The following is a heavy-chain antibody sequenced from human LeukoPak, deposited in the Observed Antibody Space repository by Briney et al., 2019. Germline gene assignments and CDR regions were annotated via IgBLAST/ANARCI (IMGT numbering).Heavy chain of an antibody. D-gene: IGHD2-15*01. CDR1: GFTFSNYW. V-gene: IGHV3-7*03. CDR3: ARDHGRYCSGGSCYFGGFFEY. J-gene: IGHJ4*02. Sequence: GGSLRLSCAATGFTFSNYWMSWVRQAPGKGLEWVANIKQDGSEKYYVDSVKGRFTISRDNAKNSLYLQMNSLRAEDTAVYYCARDHGRYCSGGSCYFGGFFEYWGQGTLGTVSS. CDR2: IKQDGSEK.